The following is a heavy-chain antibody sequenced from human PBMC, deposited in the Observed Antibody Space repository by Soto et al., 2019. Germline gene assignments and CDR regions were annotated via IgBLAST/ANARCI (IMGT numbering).Heavy chain of an antibody. CDR3: AKDLYGGNAAAWXDP. V-gene: IGHV3-23*01. J-gene: IGHJ5*02. Sequence: GGSLRLSCAASGFTFSSYAMGWVRQAPGKGLEWVSAISGSGGSTYYADSVKGRFTISRDNSKNTLYLQMNSLRAEDTAVYYCAKDLYGGNAAAWXDPWGQGTLVTVSS. D-gene: IGHD2-15*01. CDR1: GFTFSSYA. CDR2: ISGSGGST.